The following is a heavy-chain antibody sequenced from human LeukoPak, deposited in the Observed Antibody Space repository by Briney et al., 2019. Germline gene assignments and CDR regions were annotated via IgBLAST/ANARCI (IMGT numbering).Heavy chain of an antibody. CDR3: ARGSNYAMDV. J-gene: IGHJ6*02. CDR1: GFTLSVYA. Sequence: GGSLRLSCEASGFTLSVYAMNWVRQAPGKGLEWVSVISSNGGSTYYADSVKGRFAISRDNAKNSLYLQLKSLRDEDTAIYYCARGSNYAMDVWGQGTTVTVSS. CDR2: ISSNGGST. V-gene: IGHV3-23*01.